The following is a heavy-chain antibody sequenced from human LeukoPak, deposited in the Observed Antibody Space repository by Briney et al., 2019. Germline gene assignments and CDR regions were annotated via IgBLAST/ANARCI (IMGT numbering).Heavy chain of an antibody. D-gene: IGHD6-19*01. CDR2: IIPIFGTA. Sequence: SVKVSCKASGGTFSSYAISWVRQAPGQGLEWMGGIIPIFGTANYAQKFQGRVTITADESTSTAYMELSRLRSDDTAVYYCARDSGWAWRDYYYYMDVWGKGTTVTVSS. J-gene: IGHJ6*03. CDR3: ARDSGWAWRDYYYYMDV. V-gene: IGHV1-69*13. CDR1: GGTFSSYA.